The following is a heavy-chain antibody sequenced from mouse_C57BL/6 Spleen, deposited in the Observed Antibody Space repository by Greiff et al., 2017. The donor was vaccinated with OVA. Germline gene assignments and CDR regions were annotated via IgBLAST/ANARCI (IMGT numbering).Heavy chain of an antibody. D-gene: IGHD4-1*01. CDR2: INPSSGYT. CDR3: AAGLGQWYFDV. V-gene: IGHV1-7*01. CDR1: GYTFTSYW. J-gene: IGHJ1*03. Sequence: VQGVESGAELAKPGASVKLSCKASGYTFTSYWMHWVKQRPGQGLEWIGYINPSSGYTKYNQKFKDKATLTADKSSSTAYMQLSSLTYEDSAVYYCAAGLGQWYFDVWGTGTTVTVSS.